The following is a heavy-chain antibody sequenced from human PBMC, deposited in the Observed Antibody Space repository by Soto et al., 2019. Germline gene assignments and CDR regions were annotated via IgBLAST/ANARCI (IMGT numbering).Heavy chain of an antibody. CDR2: IYHSGST. V-gene: IGHV4-31*03. CDR1: GGSISSGGYY. Sequence: SETLSLTCTVSGGSISSGGYYWSWIRQHPGKGLEWIGYIYHSGSTYYNPSLKSRVTISVDTSKNQFSLKLSSVTAADTAVYYCARAHGDPQHNWFDPWGQGTLVTVSS. D-gene: IGHD4-17*01. CDR3: ARAHGDPQHNWFDP. J-gene: IGHJ5*02.